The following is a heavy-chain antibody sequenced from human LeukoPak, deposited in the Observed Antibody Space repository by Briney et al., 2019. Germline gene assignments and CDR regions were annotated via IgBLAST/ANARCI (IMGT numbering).Heavy chain of an antibody. D-gene: IGHD6-6*01. CDR3: ARTLPRIAARPDNWFDP. J-gene: IGHJ5*02. Sequence: SETLSLTCTVSGGSISSSSYYWGWIRQPPGKRLEWIGSIYYSGSTYYNPSLKSRVTISVDTSKNQFSLKLSSVTAADTAVYYCARTLPRIAARPDNWFDPWGQGTLVTVSS. CDR1: GGSISSSSYY. V-gene: IGHV4-39*07. CDR2: IYYSGST.